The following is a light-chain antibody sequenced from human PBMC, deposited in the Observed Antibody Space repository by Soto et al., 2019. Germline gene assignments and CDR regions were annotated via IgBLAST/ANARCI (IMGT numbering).Light chain of an antibody. CDR3: LLSYSGAVL. Sequence: QAVVTQEPSLTVSPGGTVTLTGGSSTGAVTSGHYPYWFQQKPGQAPRTFIYDTNNKHSWTPARFSGSLLGGKAALTLSGAQPEDEADYYCLLSYSGAVLFGGGTKLTVL. CDR2: DTN. CDR1: TGAVTSGHY. J-gene: IGLJ2*01. V-gene: IGLV7-46*01.